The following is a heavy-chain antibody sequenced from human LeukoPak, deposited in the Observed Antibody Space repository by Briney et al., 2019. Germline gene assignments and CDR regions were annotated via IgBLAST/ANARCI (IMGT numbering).Heavy chain of an antibody. D-gene: IGHD5-24*01. CDR1: GFTFSSYG. Sequence: GGSLRLSCAASGFTFSSYGMHWVRQAPGKGLEWVANIKQDGSEKYYVDSVKGRFTISRDNAKNSLYLQMNSLRAEDTAVYYCARVLPLGWLQLSYYGMDVWGQGTTVTVSS. CDR3: ARVLPLGWLQLSYYGMDV. CDR2: IKQDGSEK. V-gene: IGHV3-7*01. J-gene: IGHJ6*02.